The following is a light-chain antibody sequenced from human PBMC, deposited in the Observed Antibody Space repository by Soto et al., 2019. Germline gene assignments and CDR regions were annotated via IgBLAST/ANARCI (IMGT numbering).Light chain of an antibody. CDR2: DAS. Sequence: EIVLTQSPATLSLSPGERATLSCRVSQSVSSYLAWYQQKPGQAPRLLIYDASNRATGIPARFSGSGSGTDFTLTISSLEPADFAVYYCQQRDNWPPYTFGQGTKVDIK. CDR3: QQRDNWPPYT. CDR1: QSVSSY. V-gene: IGKV3-11*01. J-gene: IGKJ2*01.